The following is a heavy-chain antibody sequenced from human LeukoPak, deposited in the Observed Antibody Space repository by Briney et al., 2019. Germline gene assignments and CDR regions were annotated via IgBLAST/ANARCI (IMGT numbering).Heavy chain of an antibody. D-gene: IGHD3-22*01. CDR3: AKENTMIVVVTSFDY. CDR2: ISSSGSTI. Sequence: PGGSLRLSCAASGFTFSSYEMNWVRQAPGKGLEWVSYISSSGSTIYYADSVKGRFTISRDNSKNTLYLQMNSLRAEDTAVYYCAKENTMIVVVTSFDYWGQGTLVTVSS. CDR1: GFTFSSYE. J-gene: IGHJ4*02. V-gene: IGHV3-48*03.